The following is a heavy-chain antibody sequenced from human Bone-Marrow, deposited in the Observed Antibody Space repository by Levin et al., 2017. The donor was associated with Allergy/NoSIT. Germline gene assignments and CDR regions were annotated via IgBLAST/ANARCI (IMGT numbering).Heavy chain of an antibody. CDR2: IYYTGTS. J-gene: IGHJ5*02. CDR3: ARGLGGTVTTWVNFDP. Sequence: SETLSLTCTVSGGSISSDSYYWSWIRQPPGTGLEWIGYIYYTGTSFYNPSLKSRVSISVHTSKTQFSLNLRSVTAADTAVYYCARGLGGTVTTWVNFDPWGQGTLVTVSS. CDR1: GGSISSDSYY. D-gene: IGHD4-17*01. V-gene: IGHV4-30-4*01.